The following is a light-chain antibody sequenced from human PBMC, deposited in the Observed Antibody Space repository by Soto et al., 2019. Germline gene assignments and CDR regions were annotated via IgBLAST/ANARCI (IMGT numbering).Light chain of an antibody. CDR2: YDS. CDR3: QVWDSSSDHPVV. CDR1: KIGSKS. V-gene: IGLV3-21*04. Sequence: SYELTQPPSVSVAPGKTARITCGGTKIGSKSVHWYQQKPGQAPVLFIYYDSDRPSGIPERFSGSNSGNTATLTISRVEAGDEADYYCQVWDSSSDHPVVFGGGTKLTVL. J-gene: IGLJ2*01.